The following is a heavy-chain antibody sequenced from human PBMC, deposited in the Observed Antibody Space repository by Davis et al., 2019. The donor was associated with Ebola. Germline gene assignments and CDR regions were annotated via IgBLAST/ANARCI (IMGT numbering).Heavy chain of an antibody. V-gene: IGHV4-34*01. J-gene: IGHJ6*02. Sequence: SETLSLTCAVYSGSFSGYYWSCVRQPPGKGLEWSGEINHSGSTNYNPSLKSRVTISVDTSKNQFSLKLSSVTAADTAVYYRASTRWAYGMDVWGQGTTVTVSS. D-gene: IGHD6-13*01. CDR2: INHSGST. CDR1: SGSFSGYY. CDR3: ASTRWAYGMDV.